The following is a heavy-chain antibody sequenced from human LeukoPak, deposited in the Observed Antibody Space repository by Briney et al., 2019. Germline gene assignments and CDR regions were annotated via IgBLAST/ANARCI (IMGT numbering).Heavy chain of an antibody. CDR3: AEDSPFLWFGEGGVGPPKNWFDP. V-gene: IGHV1-18*01. CDR1: GYTFTSYG. D-gene: IGHD3-10*01. J-gene: IGHJ5*02. CDR2: ISAYNGNT. Sequence: ASVTVSCTASGYTFTSYGISWVRQAPGQGLEWMGWISAYNGNTNYAPELQGRVTMTTEPSTSPAYMELRSLRSGDTAVYFFAEDSPFLWFGEGGVGPPKNWFDPWGQGTLVTVSS.